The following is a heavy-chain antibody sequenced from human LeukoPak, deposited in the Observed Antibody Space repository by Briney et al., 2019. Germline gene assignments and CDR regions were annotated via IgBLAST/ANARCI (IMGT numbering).Heavy chain of an antibody. CDR3: ARDHNGPYTFDY. CDR2: ISSSGSTI. Sequence: GGSLRLSCAASGFTFSNFEMNWVRQAPGKGLEWVSYISSSGSTIYYADSVKGRFTISRDNAKNSLYLQMNSLRAEDTAAYYCARDHNGPYTFDYWGQGTLVTVSS. D-gene: IGHD2-2*02. CDR1: GFTFSNFE. V-gene: IGHV3-48*03. J-gene: IGHJ4*02.